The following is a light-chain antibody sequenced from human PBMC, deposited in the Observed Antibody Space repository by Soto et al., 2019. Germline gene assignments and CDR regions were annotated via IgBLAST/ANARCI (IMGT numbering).Light chain of an antibody. J-gene: IGKJ2*01. CDR2: GVS. CDR3: QQYVTSPHI. CDR1: QSVSSSY. V-gene: IGKV3-20*01. Sequence: PGERATLSCRASQSVSSSYLAWYQQKPGQAPRLLIHGVSTRATGIPDRFSGSGSGTDFTLTISRLEPEDFAVYYCQQYVTSPHIFGQGTKLEIK.